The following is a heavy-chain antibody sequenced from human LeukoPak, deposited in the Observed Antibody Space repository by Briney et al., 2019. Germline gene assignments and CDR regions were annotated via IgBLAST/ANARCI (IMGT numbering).Heavy chain of an antibody. J-gene: IGHJ4*02. CDR1: GFTVTSSY. Sequence: PGGSLRLSCAASGFTVTSSYMSWVRLTPGKGLEWVSALHAGGNTFSADSVKGRFTISRDNSKNTLYLQMNSLRAEDTAVYYCAKGSVVPAAISPYYFDYWGQGTLVTVSS. CDR2: LHAGGNT. V-gene: IGHV3-53*05. D-gene: IGHD2-2*01. CDR3: AKGSVVPAAISPYYFDY.